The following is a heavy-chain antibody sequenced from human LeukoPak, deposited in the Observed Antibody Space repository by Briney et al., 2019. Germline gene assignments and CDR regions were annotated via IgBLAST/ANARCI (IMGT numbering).Heavy chain of an antibody. CDR3: ARMMPTIAAPSYDAFDI. D-gene: IGHD6-13*01. Sequence: PSETLSLTCTVSGGSITTYYWSWIRQPPGKGLEWIGYIYYSGSTNYNPSLKSRVTISVDTSKNQFSLKLSSVTAADTAVYYCARMMPTIAAPSYDAFDIWGQGTMVTVSS. CDR2: IYYSGST. J-gene: IGHJ3*02. V-gene: IGHV4-59*01. CDR1: GGSITTYY.